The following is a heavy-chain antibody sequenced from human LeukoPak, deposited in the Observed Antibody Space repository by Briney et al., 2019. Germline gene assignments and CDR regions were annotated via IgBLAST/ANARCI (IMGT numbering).Heavy chain of an antibody. D-gene: IGHD3-22*01. CDR3: ARRDDEDYYDSSGFSFSP. V-gene: IGHV4-4*07. CDR2: IYTSGST. J-gene: IGHJ5*02. CDR1: GGSISSYY. Sequence: PSETLSLTCTVSGGSISSYYWSWIRQPAGKGLEWIGRIYTSGSTNYNPSLKSRVTMSVDTSKNQFSLKLSSVTAADTAVYYCARRDDEDYYDSSGFSFSPWGQGTLVTVSS.